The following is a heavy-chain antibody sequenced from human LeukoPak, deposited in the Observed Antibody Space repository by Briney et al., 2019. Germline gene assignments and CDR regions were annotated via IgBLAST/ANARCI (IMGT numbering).Heavy chain of an antibody. Sequence: ASVKVSCKVSGYTLTELSMHWVRQAPGKGLEWMGGFDPEDGETIYAQKFQGRVTMTEDTSTDTAYMELRSLRSDDTAVYYCAILPGWELLPPAFDYWGQGTLVTVSS. V-gene: IGHV1-24*01. D-gene: IGHD1-26*01. J-gene: IGHJ4*02. CDR3: AILPGWELLPPAFDY. CDR2: FDPEDGET. CDR1: GYTLTELS.